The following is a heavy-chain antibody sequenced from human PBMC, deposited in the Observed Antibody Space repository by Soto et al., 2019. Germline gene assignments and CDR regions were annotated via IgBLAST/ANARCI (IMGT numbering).Heavy chain of an antibody. J-gene: IGHJ6*04. CDR3: ARDLPYSGSPYSYYGLDV. CDR1: GYTVTGYY. V-gene: IGHV1-2*04. Sequence: ASVKVSCKASGYTVTGYYVHWVRQAPGQGLEWMGWINPNSGGTNYAQKFQGWVTMTRDTSISTAYMELSRLRSDDTAVYFCARDLPYSGSPYSYYGLDVWGKGTTVTVSS. D-gene: IGHD1-26*01. CDR2: INPNSGGT.